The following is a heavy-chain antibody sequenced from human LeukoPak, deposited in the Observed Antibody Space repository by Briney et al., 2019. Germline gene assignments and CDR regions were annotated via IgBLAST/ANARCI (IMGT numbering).Heavy chain of an antibody. CDR3: ARGGPSSSWSFDY. Sequence: PSETLSLTCTVSGGSISSSSYYWGWIRQPPGKGLEWIGSIYYSGSTYYNPPLKSRVTISVDTSKNQFSLKLSSVTAADTAVYYCARGGPSSSWSFDYWGQGTLVTVSS. D-gene: IGHD6-13*01. CDR1: GGSISSSSYY. J-gene: IGHJ4*02. CDR2: IYYSGST. V-gene: IGHV4-39*07.